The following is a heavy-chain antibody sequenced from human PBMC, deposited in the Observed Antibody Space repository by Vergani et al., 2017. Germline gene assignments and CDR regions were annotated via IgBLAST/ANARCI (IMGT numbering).Heavy chain of an antibody. Sequence: QVQLQESGPGLVKPSETLSLTCTFSGDSVISTDYHWGWIRQPPGKGLEWIGSIDYSGITSYNPSLESRISISFETPKNQFSLKLTSVTAADTAVYYCASKRGACRAAYCHSYDFWGPGTLVGVSS. D-gene: IGHD2-15*01. CDR1: GDSVISTDYH. CDR3: ASKRGACRAAYCHSYDF. CDR2: IDYSGIT. J-gene: IGHJ4*02. V-gene: IGHV4-39*01.